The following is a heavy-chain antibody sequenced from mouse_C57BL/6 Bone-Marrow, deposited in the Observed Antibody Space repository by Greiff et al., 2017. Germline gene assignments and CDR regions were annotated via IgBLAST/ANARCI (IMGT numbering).Heavy chain of an antibody. CDR3: ARSDYGRYYAMDY. CDR1: GYSFTGYY. J-gene: IGHJ4*01. Sequence: EVQLQESGPELVKPGASVKISCKASGYSFTGYYMNWVKQSPEKSLEWIGEINPSTGGTTYNQKFKAKATLTVDKSSSTAYMQLKSLTSEDSAVYYCARSDYGRYYAMDYWGQGTSVTVSS. CDR2: INPSTGGT. V-gene: IGHV1-42*01. D-gene: IGHD1-1*01.